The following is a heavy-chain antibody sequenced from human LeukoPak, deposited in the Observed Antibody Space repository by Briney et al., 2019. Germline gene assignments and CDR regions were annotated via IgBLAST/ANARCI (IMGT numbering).Heavy chain of an antibody. J-gene: IGHJ4*02. CDR1: GFTFSSSW. Sequence: GVLRLSCAASGFTFSSSWMNWVRQAPGKGLEWVASVKQDGSEKFYVDSVKGRFTISRDNAKNSLYLQMNSLRAGDTAVYYCARAVSSGYYNLYFDFWGQGTLVTVSS. CDR2: VKQDGSEK. D-gene: IGHD3-3*01. CDR3: ARAVSSGYYNLYFDF. V-gene: IGHV3-7*04.